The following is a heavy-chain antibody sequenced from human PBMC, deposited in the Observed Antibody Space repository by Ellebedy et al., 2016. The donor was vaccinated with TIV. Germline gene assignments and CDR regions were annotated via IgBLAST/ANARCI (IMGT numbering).Heavy chain of an antibody. J-gene: IGHJ2*01. D-gene: IGHD2-8*01. V-gene: IGHV2-5*02. Sequence: SGPTLVKPTQTLTLTCTFSGFSLTTSDVAVGWFRQPPGKALEWLALIYGDDDKHYSPSLKSRLTITKDTSKNQVVLTMANMDPVDTATYYCAHREKMGPDAWYFDLWGRGTLVTVSS. CDR3: AHREKMGPDAWYFDL. CDR1: GFSLTTSDVA. CDR2: IYGDDDK.